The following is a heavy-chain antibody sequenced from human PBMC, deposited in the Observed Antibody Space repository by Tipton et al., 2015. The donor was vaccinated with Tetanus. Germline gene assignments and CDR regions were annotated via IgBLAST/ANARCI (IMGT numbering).Heavy chain of an antibody. Sequence: SLRLSCEASGFTFSTYWMHWVRQAPGKGLVWVSRIDSDGSGTTYADSVKGRFTISRDNAKNTLYLQMNSLRAEDTAVYYCVRVLKGAKCSRSSCYGYGMDVWGQGTPVTVSS. CDR1: GFTFSTYW. V-gene: IGHV3-74*01. D-gene: IGHD2-2*01. CDR3: VRVLKGAKCSRSSCYGYGMDV. J-gene: IGHJ6*02. CDR2: IDSDGSGT.